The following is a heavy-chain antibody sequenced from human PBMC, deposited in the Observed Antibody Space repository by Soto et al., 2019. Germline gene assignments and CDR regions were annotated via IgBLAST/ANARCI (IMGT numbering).Heavy chain of an antibody. J-gene: IGHJ6*02. CDR1: GGTFSSYA. Sequence: QVQLVQAGAEVKKPGSSVKVSCKASGGTFSSYASSWVRQAPGQGLEWMGGIIPIFGTANYAQKFQGRVRITADESTSTAYMEQSSLRSEDTAVYYCARDKVDTVTTGDYYYYGMDVWGQGTTVTVSS. V-gene: IGHV1-69*01. CDR2: IIPIFGTA. CDR3: ARDKVDTVTTGDYYYYGMDV. D-gene: IGHD4-17*01.